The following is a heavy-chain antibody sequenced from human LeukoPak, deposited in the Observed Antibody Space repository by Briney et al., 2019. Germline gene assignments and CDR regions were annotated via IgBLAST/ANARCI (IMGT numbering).Heavy chain of an antibody. J-gene: IGHJ4*02. Sequence: SETLSLTCTVSGGSISSSSYYWGWIRQPPGKGLEWIGSIYYSGSTYYNPSLKSRVTISVDTSKNQFSLKLSSVTAADTAVYYCARMGLNDYGDYRGGFDYWGQGTLVTVSS. CDR2: IYYSGST. D-gene: IGHD4-17*01. CDR1: GGSISSSSYY. CDR3: ARMGLNDYGDYRGGFDY. V-gene: IGHV4-39*07.